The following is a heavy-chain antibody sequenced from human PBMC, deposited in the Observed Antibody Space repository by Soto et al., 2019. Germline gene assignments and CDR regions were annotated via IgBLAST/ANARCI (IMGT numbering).Heavy chain of an antibody. D-gene: IGHD3-10*01. CDR1: GYTFTDYY. CDR3: ARVPRGVYYGMDV. V-gene: IGHV1-2*04. J-gene: IGHJ6*02. Sequence: QVQLVQSGAEVKKPGASVKVSCKASGYTFTDYYMHWVRLAPGQRLEWMGWINPNSGTTNYAQKFQGWVTMTRDTSITTVYMEVSRLRSDDTAMYYCARVPRGVYYGMDVWGQGTTVTVSS. CDR2: INPNSGTT.